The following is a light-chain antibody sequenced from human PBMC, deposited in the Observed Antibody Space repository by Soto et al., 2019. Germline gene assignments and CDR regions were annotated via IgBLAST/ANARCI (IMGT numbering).Light chain of an antibody. J-gene: IGLJ1*01. Sequence: QSALTQPASVSGSPGQSITISCTGTNSDVGGYNYVSWYQQHPGKAPELMIYEVSHRPSGVSNRFSGSKSDNTASLTISGLQAEDEADYYCSSYTSISTLYVXGTGTKVT. CDR2: EVS. CDR3: SSYTSISTLYV. V-gene: IGLV2-14*01. CDR1: NSDVGGYNY.